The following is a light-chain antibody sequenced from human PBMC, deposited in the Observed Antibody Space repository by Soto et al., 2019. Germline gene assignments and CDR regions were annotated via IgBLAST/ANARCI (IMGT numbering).Light chain of an antibody. J-gene: IGLJ2*01. CDR3: CSYAGRRG. Sequence: QSALTQPASVSGSPGPSITISCTGTSSDVGSYNLVSWYQQHPGKAPKLMIYEGSKRPSRVSTRFSGSKSGNTASLTIAGLQAEDEADYYCCSYAGRRGFGGGTKLTVL. CDR2: EGS. V-gene: IGLV2-23*01. CDR1: SSDVGSYNL.